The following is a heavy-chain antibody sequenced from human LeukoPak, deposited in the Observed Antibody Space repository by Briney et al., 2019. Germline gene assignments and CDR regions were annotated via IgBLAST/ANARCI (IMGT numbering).Heavy chain of an antibody. J-gene: IGHJ4*02. CDR3: AREESGSSGLYDY. Sequence: GGSLRLSCAASGFTFFTYTINWVRQAPGKGLEWVSSISSRSTYIYYADSVKGRFTISRDNARNSLYPQMNSLRAEDTAVYYCAREESGSSGLYDYWGQGTLVTVSS. CDR1: GFTFFTYT. D-gene: IGHD6-19*01. CDR2: ISSRSTYI. V-gene: IGHV3-21*01.